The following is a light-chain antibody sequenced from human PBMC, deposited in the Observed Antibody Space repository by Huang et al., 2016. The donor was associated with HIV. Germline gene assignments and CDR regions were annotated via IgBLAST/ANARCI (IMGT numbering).Light chain of an antibody. CDR3: LQYNNWPRT. J-gene: IGKJ2*01. CDR2: GAS. V-gene: IGKV3-15*01. CDR1: QGISST. Sequence: EMVMTQSPDTLSVSPGESVTLSCRASQGISSTVAWYQQKPGQAPRLLIHGASTRAAGIPSRFSGSGSEIAFSLIINSLQSEDSAIYFCLQYNNWPRTFCQGTKLEIK.